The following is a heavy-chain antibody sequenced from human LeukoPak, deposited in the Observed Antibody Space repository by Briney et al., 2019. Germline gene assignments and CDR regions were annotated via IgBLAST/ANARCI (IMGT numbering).Heavy chain of an antibody. CDR2: IYYSGNT. V-gene: IGHV4-39*01. CDR1: GDSISSNNYY. CDR3: TRTQYCNGGSCYTEVAY. D-gene: IGHD2-15*01. J-gene: IGHJ4*02. Sequence: PSETLSLTCSVSGDSISSNNYYWGWIRQAPGKGLEWIGSIYYSGNTYYNPSLKSRATIYEDTSKNQFSLRLDSVTAADTAVYYCTRTQYCNGGSCYTEVAYWGQGTLVTVSS.